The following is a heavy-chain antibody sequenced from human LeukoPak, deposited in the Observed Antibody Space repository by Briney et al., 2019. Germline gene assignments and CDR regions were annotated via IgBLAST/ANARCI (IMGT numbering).Heavy chain of an antibody. Sequence: GGSLRLSCAASGFTFSSYAMSWVRQAPGKGLEWVSAISGSGGSTSYADSVKGRFTTSRDNSKNTLYLQMNSLTAEDTAQYYCAKGGCSSTTCYLANPWGQGTLVTVSS. V-gene: IGHV3-23*01. CDR2: ISGSGGST. J-gene: IGHJ5*02. CDR1: GFTFSSYA. CDR3: AKGGCSSTTCYLANP. D-gene: IGHD2-2*01.